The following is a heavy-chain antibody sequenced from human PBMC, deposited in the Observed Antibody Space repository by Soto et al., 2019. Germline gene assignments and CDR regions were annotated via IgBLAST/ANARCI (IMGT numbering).Heavy chain of an antibody. J-gene: IGHJ4*02. CDR1: GFIFSDYA. CDR2: ISYGGDNK. Sequence: QVQLVESGGGVVQPGRSLRLSCAASGFIFSDYAMHWVRQAPGKGLEWVAVISYGGDNKYYADSVRGRFAISRDKLKNTLDLQMNSLNTEDTAVYHCAKARRSTSWYGLEADFWGQGTLVTVSS. CDR3: AKARRSTSWYGLEADF. V-gene: IGHV3-30*09. D-gene: IGHD6-13*01.